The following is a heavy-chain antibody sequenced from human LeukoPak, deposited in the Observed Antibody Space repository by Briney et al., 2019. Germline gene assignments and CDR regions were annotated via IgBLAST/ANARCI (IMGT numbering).Heavy chain of an antibody. CDR3: ATHDYGDSYAFDI. CDR2: ISSSSSYI. D-gene: IGHD4-17*01. V-gene: IGHV3-21*01. Sequence: GGSLRLSCAASGFTFSSYSMNWVRQAPGKGLEWVSSISSSSSYIYYADSVKGRFTISRDNAKNSLYLQMNSLRDEDTAVYYCATHDYGDSYAFDIWGQGTMVTVSS. CDR1: GFTFSSYS. J-gene: IGHJ3*02.